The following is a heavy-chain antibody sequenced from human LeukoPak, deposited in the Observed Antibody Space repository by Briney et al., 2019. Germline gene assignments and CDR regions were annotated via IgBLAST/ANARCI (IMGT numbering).Heavy chain of an antibody. CDR1: GFTFSSYS. D-gene: IGHD1-26*01. V-gene: IGHV3-48*04. CDR2: ISSSSSTI. CDR3: ARDGRGSYLPIDY. Sequence: GGSLRLSCAASGFTFSSYSMNWVRQAPGKGLEWGSYISSSSSTIYYADSVKGRFTISRDNAKNSLYLQMDSLRAEDTAVYYCARDGRGSYLPIDYWGQGTLVTVSS. J-gene: IGHJ4*02.